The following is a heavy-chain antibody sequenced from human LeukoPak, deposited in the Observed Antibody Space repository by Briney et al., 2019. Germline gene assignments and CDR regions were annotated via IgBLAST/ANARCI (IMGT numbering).Heavy chain of an antibody. CDR1: GFTFSSYD. J-gene: IGHJ4*02. D-gene: IGHD3-3*01. V-gene: IGHV3-30*03. CDR3: AREEAFQLEASLDQ. Sequence: PGRSLRLSCAVSGFTFSSYDMHWVRQAPGKGLEWVALISYDGSNKYYANSVKGRFTISRDNSRNTLSLQMNSLRGEDTAVYYCAREEAFQLEASLDQWGQGTLVTVSS. CDR2: ISYDGSNK.